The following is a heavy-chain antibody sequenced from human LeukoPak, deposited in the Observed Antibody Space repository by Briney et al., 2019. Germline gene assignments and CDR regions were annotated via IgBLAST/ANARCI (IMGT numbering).Heavy chain of an antibody. CDR3: ARSRHSYDSSGFPHY. V-gene: IGHV3-20*04. Sequence: GGSLRLSCAASGFIFDDYVMSWVRQAPGKGLEWVSGINWNGGSRGYADSVKGRFTISRDNAKNSLYLQMNSLRAEDTALYYCARSRHSYDSSGFPHYWGQGTLVTVSS. CDR1: GFIFDDYV. D-gene: IGHD3-22*01. J-gene: IGHJ4*02. CDR2: INWNGGSR.